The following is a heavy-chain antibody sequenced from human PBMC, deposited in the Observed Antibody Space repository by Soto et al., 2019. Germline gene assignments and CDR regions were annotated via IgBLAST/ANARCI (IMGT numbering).Heavy chain of an antibody. CDR2: IYYSGST. CDR3: ARDRSDYGDYGYYYYMDV. J-gene: IGHJ6*03. D-gene: IGHD4-17*01. CDR1: GGSISSGGYY. V-gene: IGHV4-31*03. Sequence: SETLSLTCTVSGGSISSGGYYWSWIRQHPGKGLEWIGYIYYSGSTYYNPSLKSRVTISVDTSKNQFSLKLSSVTAADTAVYYCARDRSDYGDYGYYYYMDVWGKGTTVNVSS.